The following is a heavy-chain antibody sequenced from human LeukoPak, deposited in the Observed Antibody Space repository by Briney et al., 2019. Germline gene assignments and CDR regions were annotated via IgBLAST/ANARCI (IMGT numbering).Heavy chain of an antibody. D-gene: IGHD1-26*01. Sequence: GGSLRLSCAASGFTFSSYGMHWVRQAPGKGLEWVAFIRYDGSNKYYADSVKGRFTISRDNSKNTLYLQMNSLRAEDTAIYYCARERCVVGACGAFDVWGQGTMATVSS. CDR1: GFTFSSYG. CDR2: IRYDGSNK. V-gene: IGHV3-30*02. CDR3: ARERCVVGACGAFDV. J-gene: IGHJ3*01.